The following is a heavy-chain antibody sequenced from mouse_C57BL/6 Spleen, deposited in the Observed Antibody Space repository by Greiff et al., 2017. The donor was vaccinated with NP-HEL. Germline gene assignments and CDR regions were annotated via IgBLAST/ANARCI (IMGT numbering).Heavy chain of an antibody. D-gene: IGHD2-1*01. V-gene: IGHV1-26*01. CDR1: GYTFTDYY. CDR3: ARSPLYGNYAMDC. Sequence: EVQLQQSGPELVKPGASVKISCKASGYTFTDYYMNWVKQSHGKSLEWIGDINPNNGGTSYNQKFKGKATLTVDKSSSTAYMELRSLTSEDSAVYCCARSPLYGNYAMDCWGQGTSVTVSS. J-gene: IGHJ4*01. CDR2: INPNNGGT.